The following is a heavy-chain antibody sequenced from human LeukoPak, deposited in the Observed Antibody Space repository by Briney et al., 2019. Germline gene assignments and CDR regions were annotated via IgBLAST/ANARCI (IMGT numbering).Heavy chain of an antibody. J-gene: IGHJ3*02. V-gene: IGHV1-18*01. D-gene: IGHD3-10*01. CDR3: ARELWFGELQGAFDI. CDR2: ISAYNGNT. CDR1: GYTCTSYG. Sequence: ASVKVSCKASGYTCTSYGISWVRQAPGQGLEWMGWISAYNGNTNYAQKLQGRVTMTTDTSTSTAYMELRSLRSDDTAVYYCARELWFGELQGAFDIWGQGTIVTVSS.